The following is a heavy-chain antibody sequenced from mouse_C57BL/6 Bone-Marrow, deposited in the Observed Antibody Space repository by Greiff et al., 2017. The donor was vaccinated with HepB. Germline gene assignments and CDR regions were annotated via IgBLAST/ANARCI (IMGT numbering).Heavy chain of an antibody. CDR2: IDPSDSYT. D-gene: IGHD2-1*01. CDR1: GYTFTSYW. J-gene: IGHJ4*01. Sequence: QVQLQQPGAELVMPGASVKLSCKASGYTFTSYWMHWVKQRPGQGLEWIGEIDPSDSYTNYNQKFKGKSTLTVDKSSSTAYMQLSSLTSEDSAVYYGARPKDVYYGNLLAMDYWGQGTSVTVSS. CDR3: ARPKDVYYGNLLAMDY. V-gene: IGHV1-69*01.